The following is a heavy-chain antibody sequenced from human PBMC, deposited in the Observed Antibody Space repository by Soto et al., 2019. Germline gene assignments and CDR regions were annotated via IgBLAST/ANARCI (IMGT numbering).Heavy chain of an antibody. J-gene: IGHJ6*02. D-gene: IGHD1-1*01. V-gene: IGHV1-69*12. Sequence: QAQLVQSGAEVKKPGSSVKVSCKASGGTFSNYAISWVRQAPGQGLEWMGGIIPLFRTPDYSQKFQGRVTITADESTSTAYMELSSLRSEDTAVYFCARDKDRVQRGGNYYYATDVWGQGTTVTVSS. CDR1: GGTFSNYA. CDR2: IIPLFRTP. CDR3: ARDKDRVQRGGNYYYATDV.